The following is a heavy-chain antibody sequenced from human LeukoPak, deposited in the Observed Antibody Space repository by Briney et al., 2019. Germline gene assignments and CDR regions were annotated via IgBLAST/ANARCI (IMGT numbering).Heavy chain of an antibody. CDR1: GFTFSSYG. V-gene: IGHV3-33*01. CDR3: ARRHKVITMVRGVLTYYYYGMDV. CDR2: IWYDGSNK. J-gene: IGHJ6*04. Sequence: GGSLRLSCAACGFTFSSYGMHWVRQAPGKGLEGVAVIWYDGSNKYYADSVKGGFTISRDNSKNTLYLQMNSLRAEDTAVYYCARRHKVITMVRGVLTYYYYGMDVWGKGTTVTVSS. D-gene: IGHD3-10*01.